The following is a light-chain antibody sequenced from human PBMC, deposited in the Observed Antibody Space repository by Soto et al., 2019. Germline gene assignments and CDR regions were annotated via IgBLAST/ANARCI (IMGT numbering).Light chain of an antibody. CDR1: QHIITY. CDR2: AAA. V-gene: IGKV1-39*01. CDR3: QQSYSNPT. J-gene: IGKJ1*01. Sequence: DVQLTQSPSALSVVVGDSVTVTCRASQHIITYLHWYHQKPGEAPTLLINAAATLQSGVPSRFSGSGSGTDFTLTINSLQPEDVGTYYCQQSYSNPTFGQGTTVEIK.